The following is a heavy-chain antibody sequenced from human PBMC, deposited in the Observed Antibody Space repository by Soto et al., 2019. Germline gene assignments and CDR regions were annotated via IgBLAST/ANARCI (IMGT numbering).Heavy chain of an antibody. CDR2: ISYDGTIT. V-gene: IGHV3-30-3*01. CDR1: GFTISNYG. Sequence: GGSLRLSCAASGFTISNYGMHWVRHAPGKGLEWVAVISYDGTITYYADSVKGRFTISRDNSKNTLYLQMNSLRTEDTAVYYCATTRVGPCSSSICFSGIFDGMDVWGQGTTVTV. J-gene: IGHJ6*02. CDR3: ATTRVGPCSSSICFSGIFDGMDV. D-gene: IGHD2-2*01.